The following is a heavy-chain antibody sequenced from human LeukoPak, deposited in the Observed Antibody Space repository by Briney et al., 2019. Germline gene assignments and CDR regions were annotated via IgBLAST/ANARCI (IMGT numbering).Heavy chain of an antibody. CDR2: IYYSGST. CDR3: ARARGARITMIVVVDYFGY. J-gene: IGHJ4*02. Sequence: SETLSLTCTVSGGSISSYYWSWIRQPPGEGLEWIGYIYYSGSTNYNPSLKSRVTLSIDTSKNQFSLKLSSVTAAGTAVYYCARARGARITMIVVVDYFGYWGQGTLVTVSS. D-gene: IGHD3-22*01. V-gene: IGHV4-59*01. CDR1: GGSISSYY.